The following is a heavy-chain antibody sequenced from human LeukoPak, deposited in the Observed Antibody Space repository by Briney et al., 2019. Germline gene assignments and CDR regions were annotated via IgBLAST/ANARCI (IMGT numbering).Heavy chain of an antibody. D-gene: IGHD2-2*01. CDR3: ARTQCISTRCSHYFDY. J-gene: IGHJ4*02. V-gene: IGHV3-7*05. CDR2: IKQDGSDK. CDR1: GFTFSSYW. Sequence: PGGSLRLSCAASGFTFSSYWMSWVRQAPGKGLEWVANIKQDGSDKYYVDSVKGRLTISGDNSKNSLYLQMNSLRAEDTAVYYCARTQCISTRCSHYFDYWGQGTLVTVSS.